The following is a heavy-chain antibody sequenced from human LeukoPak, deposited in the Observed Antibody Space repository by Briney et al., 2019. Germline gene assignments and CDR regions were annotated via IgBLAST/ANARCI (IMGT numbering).Heavy chain of an antibody. CDR3: ARDYYDILTGYPQGMDV. J-gene: IGHJ6*04. V-gene: IGHV1-3*04. D-gene: IGHD3-9*01. CDR2: INTGNGNT. Sequence: ASVKVSCKASGYTFTSYAMHWVRQAPGQRLEWMGWINTGNGNTKYSQKFQGRVTITRDTSANTTYMELSSLRSEDTAVYYCARDYYDILTGYPQGMDVWGKGTTATVSS. CDR1: GYTFTSYA.